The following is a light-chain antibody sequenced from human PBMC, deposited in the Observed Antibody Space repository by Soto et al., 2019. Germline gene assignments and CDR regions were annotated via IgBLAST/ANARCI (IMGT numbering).Light chain of an antibody. V-gene: IGKV1-39*01. Sequence: DIQMTQSPSSLSASLGDRVTISCRSSQRINNYLNWYQQEEGKAPKLLIYAATSLQSGVPSRFSGSGSGAEFTLTISSLQPGDFATYYCQQSYNSPYTFGLGTKVDNK. J-gene: IGKJ2*01. CDR2: AAT. CDR3: QQSYNSPYT. CDR1: QRINNY.